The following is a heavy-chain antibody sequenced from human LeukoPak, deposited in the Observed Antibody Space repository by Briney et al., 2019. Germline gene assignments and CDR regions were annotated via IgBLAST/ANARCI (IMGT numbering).Heavy chain of an antibody. D-gene: IGHD2-15*01. CDR3: ATAQHCSGGTCHAWTDAFHV. CDR2: THLNGGGT. J-gene: IGHJ3*01. V-gene: IGHV1-2*02. CDR1: GHIFTVDS. Sequence: GASVKVSCTASGHIFTVDSIHWVRQAPGQGLEWMGWTHLNGGGTYRAQKFQDRVTMTKGTSIGTAYLELSTMTSDDTAVYYCATAQHCSGGTCHAWTDAFHVWGQGTTVTVSS.